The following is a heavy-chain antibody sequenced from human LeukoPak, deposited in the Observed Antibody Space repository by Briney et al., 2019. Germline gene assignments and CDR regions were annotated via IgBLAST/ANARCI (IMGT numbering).Heavy chain of an antibody. CDR1: GFTFKNYG. Sequence: PGGSLRLSCAASGFTFKNYGFDWVRQAPGKGLEWVSGISWNSGSIGYADSVKGRFTISRDNAKNPLYLQMNSLRAEDTALYYCAKDPSWGDGSSWYYFDYWGQGTLVTVSS. CDR2: ISWNSGSI. V-gene: IGHV3-9*01. J-gene: IGHJ4*02. D-gene: IGHD6-13*01. CDR3: AKDPSWGDGSSWYYFDY.